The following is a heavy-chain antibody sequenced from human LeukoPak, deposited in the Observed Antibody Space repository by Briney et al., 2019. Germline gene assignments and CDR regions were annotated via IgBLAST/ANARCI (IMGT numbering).Heavy chain of an antibody. Sequence: PAGRSLRLSCAASGFTFSSYAMHWVRQAPGKGLEWVAVISYDGSNKYYADSVKGRFTISRDNSKNTLYLQMNSLRAEDTAVYYCAREEFSSSWFGESHPTYFDYWGQGTLVTVSS. CDR3: AREEFSSSWFGESHPTYFDY. J-gene: IGHJ4*02. D-gene: IGHD3-10*01. CDR2: ISYDGSNK. CDR1: GFTFSSYA. V-gene: IGHV3-30*14.